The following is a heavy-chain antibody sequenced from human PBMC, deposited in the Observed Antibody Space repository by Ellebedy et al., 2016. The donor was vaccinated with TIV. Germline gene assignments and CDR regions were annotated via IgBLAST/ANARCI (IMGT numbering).Heavy chain of an antibody. CDR1: GFTFSSYA. J-gene: IGHJ4*02. CDR3: ARPFLMVYAPFDC. CDR2: ISSDGSNK. Sequence: GGSLRLSCAASGFTFSSYALRWVRQAPGKGLEWVAVISSDGSNKYYADSVKGRFTISRDNSKNTLYLQMNSLRAEDTAVYYCARPFLMVYAPFDCWGQGTLVTVSS. V-gene: IGHV3-30-3*01. D-gene: IGHD2-8*01.